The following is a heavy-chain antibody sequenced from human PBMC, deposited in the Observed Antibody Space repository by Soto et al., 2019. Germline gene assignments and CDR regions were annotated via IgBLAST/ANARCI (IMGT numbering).Heavy chain of an antibody. CDR1: GYTFNTYG. V-gene: IGHV1-18*01. J-gene: IGHJ5*02. D-gene: IGHD3-3*01. CDR2: ISAYDGKT. CDR3: ARDPHEFWTSYWFDP. Sequence: GASVKVSCKTSGYTFNTYGINWVRQAPGQGLELMGWISAYDGKTTYAEKFQGRVTLTTDTSTSTAYMELRSLRSDDTAIYYCARDPHEFWTSYWFDPWAREPRSPS.